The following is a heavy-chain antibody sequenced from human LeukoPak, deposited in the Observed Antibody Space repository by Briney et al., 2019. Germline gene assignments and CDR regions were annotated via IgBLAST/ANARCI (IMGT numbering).Heavy chain of an antibody. D-gene: IGHD5-12*01. J-gene: IGHJ4*02. CDR1: GFTFTNYW. V-gene: IGHV3-7*01. CDR2: IKQDVNEK. CDR3: ARVEASGYDYGAFDY. Sequence: PGGSLRLSCAASGFTFTNYWMSWVRQAPGKGLEWVANIKQDVNEKYYVDSVKGRFTISRDNAKNSLYLQMNSLRPEDTAVYYCARVEASGYDYGAFDYWGQGTLVTVSS.